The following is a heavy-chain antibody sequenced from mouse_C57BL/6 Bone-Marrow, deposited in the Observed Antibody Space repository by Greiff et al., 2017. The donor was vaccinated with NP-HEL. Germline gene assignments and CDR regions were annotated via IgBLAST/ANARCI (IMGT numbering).Heavy chain of an antibody. CDR1: GFNIKDDY. CDR2: IDPENGDA. Sequence: EVQLQQSGAELVRPGASVKLSCTASGFNIKDDYMHWVKQRPEQGLEWIGWIDPENGDAEYASKFQGKGTITAATSSNTAYLQLSSLTSEDTAVYYCTAYYGYDGYAMDYWGQGTSVTVSS. D-gene: IGHD2-9*01. J-gene: IGHJ4*01. V-gene: IGHV14-4*01. CDR3: TAYYGYDGYAMDY.